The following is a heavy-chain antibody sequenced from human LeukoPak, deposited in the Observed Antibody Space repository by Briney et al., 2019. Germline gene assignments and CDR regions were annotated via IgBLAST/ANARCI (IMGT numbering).Heavy chain of an antibody. CDR3: ARVRKYYDSSDNGMDV. V-gene: IGHV1-18*01. J-gene: IGHJ6*02. CDR1: GYTFTSYG. D-gene: IGHD3-22*01. Sequence: ASVKVSCKASGYTFTSYGISWVRQAPGQGLEWMGWISAYNGNTNYAQKLQGRVTMTTDTSTSTAYMELRSLRSDDTAVYYCARVRKYYDSSDNGMDVWGQGTTVTVSS. CDR2: ISAYNGNT.